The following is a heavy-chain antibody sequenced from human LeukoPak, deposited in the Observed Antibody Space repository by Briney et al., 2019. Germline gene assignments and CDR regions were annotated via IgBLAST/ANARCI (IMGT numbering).Heavy chain of an antibody. J-gene: IGHJ4*02. CDR3: ARDFAVYYYDSSGCDY. Sequence: QTGGSLRLSCAASGFTFDDYAMHWVRQAPGKGLEWVSGISWNSGSIGYADSVKGRFTISRDNSKNTLYLQMNSLRAEDTAVYYCARDFAVYYYDSSGCDYWGQGTLVTVSS. D-gene: IGHD3-22*01. CDR1: GFTFDDYA. CDR2: ISWNSGSI. V-gene: IGHV3-9*01.